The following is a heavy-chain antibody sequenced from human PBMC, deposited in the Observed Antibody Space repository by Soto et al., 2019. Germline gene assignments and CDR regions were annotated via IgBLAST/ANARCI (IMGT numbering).Heavy chain of an antibody. D-gene: IGHD4-17*01. CDR1: GGSISGHS. CDR3: ARVDYGGGHDAFDI. CDR2: IYPSGTT. V-gene: IGHV4-4*07. J-gene: IGHJ3*02. Sequence: SETLSLTCTVSGGSISGHSWIWIRQPAGRGLEWIGHIYPSGTTSYNPSLRSRVTMSLDTSKNQIFLNLTSVTAADTAVYYCARVDYGGGHDAFDIWGQGTMVTVSS.